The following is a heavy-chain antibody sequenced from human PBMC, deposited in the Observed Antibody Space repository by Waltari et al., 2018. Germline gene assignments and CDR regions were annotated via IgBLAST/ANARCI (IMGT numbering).Heavy chain of an antibody. V-gene: IGHV4-38-2*02. Sequence: QVQLQESGPGLVKPSETLSLTCTVSGYSISSGYYWGWIRQPPGKGLEWIGSIYHSGRTSYNPSLKSRVTISVDTSKNQFSLKLSSVTAADTAVYYCARGMPGDYWGQGTLVTVSS. CDR2: IYHSGRT. CDR3: ARGMPGDY. CDR1: GYSISSGYY. J-gene: IGHJ4*02. D-gene: IGHD2-2*01.